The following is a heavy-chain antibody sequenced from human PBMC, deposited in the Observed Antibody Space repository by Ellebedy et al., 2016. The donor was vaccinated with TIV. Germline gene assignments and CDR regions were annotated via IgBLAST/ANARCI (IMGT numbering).Heavy chain of an antibody. CDR1: GFTFSSYA. V-gene: IGHV3-23*01. CDR2: VSGSGGST. Sequence: PGGSLRLSCAASGFTFSSYAVSWVRQAPGKGLEWVSGVSGSGGSTYYADSVKGRFTISRDNSKNTLYLQMNSLRAEDTAVYHCAKGGYSGFDSIFDYWGQGTLVTVSS. CDR3: AKGGYSGFDSIFDY. J-gene: IGHJ4*02. D-gene: IGHD5-12*01.